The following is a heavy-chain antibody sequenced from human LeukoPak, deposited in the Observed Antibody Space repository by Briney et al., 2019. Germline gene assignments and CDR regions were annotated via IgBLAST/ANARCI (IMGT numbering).Heavy chain of an antibody. CDR1: GYTFTGAY. D-gene: IGHD4-17*01. J-gene: IGHJ4*02. Sequence: ASVKVSCKASGYTFTGAYLHWVRQAPGRGFEWMGWISPKSGGTKYAPNFQGRVTMTTDTSISTAYLEVSSLKSDDTAVYYCARDVRGSDVHDYDNFDYWGQGTLVTVSS. CDR3: ARDVRGSDVHDYDNFDY. CDR2: ISPKSGGT. V-gene: IGHV1-2*02.